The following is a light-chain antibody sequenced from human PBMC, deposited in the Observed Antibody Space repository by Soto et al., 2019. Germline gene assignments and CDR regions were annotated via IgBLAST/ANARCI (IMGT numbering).Light chain of an antibody. CDR1: SRDVGAYNY. J-gene: IGLJ1*01. V-gene: IGLV2-14*03. CDR2: GVS. Sequence: QSVLTQPASVSGSPEQSIAISCTGTSRDVGAYNYVSWYQQHPGKAPKLIIHGVSNRPSGVPDRFTGSKSGSTASLTISGLQTEDEADYSCSSYTNSDTYVFGTGTKLTVL. CDR3: SSYTNSDTYV.